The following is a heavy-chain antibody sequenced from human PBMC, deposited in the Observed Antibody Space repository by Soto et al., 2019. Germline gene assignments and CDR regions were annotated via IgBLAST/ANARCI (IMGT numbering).Heavy chain of an antibody. J-gene: IGHJ4*02. CDR1: GFTFSSYG. CDR3: AKGPYCGSGTLPYYFDY. D-gene: IGHD3-10*01. Sequence: QVQLVESGGGVVQPGRSLRLSCAASGFTFSSYGMHWVRQAPGKGLEWVAVISYDGSNKYYADSVKGRFTISRDNSKNTLYLQMNSLRAEDTAVYYCAKGPYCGSGTLPYYFDYWGQGTLVTVSS. V-gene: IGHV3-30*18. CDR2: ISYDGSNK.